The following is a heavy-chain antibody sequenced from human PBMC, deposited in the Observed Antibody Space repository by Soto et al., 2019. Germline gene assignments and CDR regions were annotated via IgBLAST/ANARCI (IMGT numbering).Heavy chain of an antibody. CDR1: GFTFSSYG. D-gene: IGHD6-13*01. V-gene: IGHV3-30*18. CDR3: AKGGPSSSWDPEASPRPPEDYYFDY. Sequence: PGGSLRLSCAASGFTFSSYGMHWVRQAPGKGLEWVAVISYDGSNKYYADSVKGRFTISRDNSKNTLYLQMNSLRAEDTAVYYCAKGGPSSSWDPEASPRPPEDYYFDYWGQGTLVTVSS. J-gene: IGHJ4*02. CDR2: ISYDGSNK.